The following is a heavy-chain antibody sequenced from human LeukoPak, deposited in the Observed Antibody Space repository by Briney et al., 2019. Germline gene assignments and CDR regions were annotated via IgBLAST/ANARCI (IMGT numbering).Heavy chain of an antibody. CDR3: ARDHPSDYYDSSGYCDY. Sequence: PGGSLRLSCAASGFTFSSYSMNWVRQAPGKGLEWVSSISSSSSYIYYADSVKGRFTISRDNAMNSLYLQMNSLRAEDTAVYYCARDHPSDYYDSSGYCDYWGQGTLVTVSS. V-gene: IGHV3-21*01. CDR2: ISSSSSYI. D-gene: IGHD3-22*01. J-gene: IGHJ4*02. CDR1: GFTFSSYS.